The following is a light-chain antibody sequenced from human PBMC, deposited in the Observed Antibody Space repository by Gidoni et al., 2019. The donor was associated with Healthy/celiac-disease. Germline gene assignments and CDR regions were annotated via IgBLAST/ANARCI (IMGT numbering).Light chain of an antibody. J-gene: IGKJ4*01. V-gene: IGKV1-8*01. CDR3: QQYYSYPLT. Sequence: AIRMTQSPSSFPASTGDRVTITCRASQGISSYLAWYQQKPGQAPKLLLYAASPLQSGVPSRFSGSGSGTDFTLTICCLQSEDFATYYCQQYYSYPLTFGGGTKVEIK. CDR2: AAS. CDR1: QGISSY.